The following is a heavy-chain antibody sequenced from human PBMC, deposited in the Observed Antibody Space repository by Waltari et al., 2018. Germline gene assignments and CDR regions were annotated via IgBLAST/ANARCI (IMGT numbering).Heavy chain of an antibody. J-gene: IGHJ4*02. CDR2: IIPIIGTT. D-gene: IGHD6-6*01. V-gene: IGHV1-69*04. CDR1: GGTFWSYA. CDR3: ARDTGSSGYYFDY. Sequence: QVQLVQSGAEVKKPGSSVKVSCKASGGTFWSYAISWVRQAPGQGLEWMGRIIPIIGTTNYAQKFQGRVTITADKSTSTAYMELSSLRSEDTAVYYCARDTGSSGYYFDYWGQGTLVTVSS.